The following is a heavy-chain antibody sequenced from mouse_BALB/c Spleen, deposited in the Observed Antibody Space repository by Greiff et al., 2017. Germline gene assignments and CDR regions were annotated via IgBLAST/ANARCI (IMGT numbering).Heavy chain of an antibody. CDR3: ARQPRALAMDY. D-gene: IGHD3-3*01. CDR2: ISNGGGST. J-gene: IGHJ4*01. CDR1: GFTFSSYT. V-gene: IGHV5-12-2*01. Sequence: EVMLVESGGGLVQPGGSLKLSCAASGFTFSSYTMSWVRQTPEKRLEWVAYISNGGGSTYYPDTVKGRFTISRDNAKNTLYLQMSSLKSEDTAMYYCARQPRALAMDYWGQGTSVTVSS.